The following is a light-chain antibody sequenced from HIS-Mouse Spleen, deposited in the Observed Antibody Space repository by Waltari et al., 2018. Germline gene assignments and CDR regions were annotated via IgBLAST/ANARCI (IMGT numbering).Light chain of an antibody. Sequence: QSALTQPRSVSGSPGQSVTISCTGTSSDVGGYNYVSWYQQHPGKDPKLMIYAVSKRPSGVPDRFSGSKSGNTASLTISGLQAEDEADYYCCSYAGSYTVVFGGGTKLTVL. CDR3: CSYAGSYTVV. V-gene: IGLV2-11*01. J-gene: IGLJ2*01. CDR1: SSDVGGYNY. CDR2: AVS.